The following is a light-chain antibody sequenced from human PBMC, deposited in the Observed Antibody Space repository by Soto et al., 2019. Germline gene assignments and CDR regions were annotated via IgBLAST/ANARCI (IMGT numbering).Light chain of an antibody. V-gene: IGLV2-8*01. CDR1: SSDVGGYNY. CDR2: EVS. CDR3: FSYTSSGTYV. J-gene: IGLJ1*01. Sequence: QSVLTQPPSASGSPGQSVTISCTGTSSDVGGYNYVSWYQQHPGKAPKVMIYEVSKRPSGVPDRFSGSKSGNTASLTVSGLQAEDEADYYCFSYTSSGTYVFGTGTKVTVL.